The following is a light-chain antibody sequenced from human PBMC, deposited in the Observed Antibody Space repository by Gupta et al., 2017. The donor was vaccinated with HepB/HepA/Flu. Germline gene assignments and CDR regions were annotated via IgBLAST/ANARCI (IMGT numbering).Light chain of an antibody. Sequence: ETVLTQSPATLSLSPGERATLSCRASQSVSSYLAWYQQKPGQAPRLLIYDSSNRATGIPARFSGSGSWTDFTLTISILEPEDFAVYYCQQRSNWSPTFGGGTKVEIK. V-gene: IGKV3-11*01. CDR3: QQRSNWSPT. J-gene: IGKJ4*01. CDR2: DSS. CDR1: QSVSSY.